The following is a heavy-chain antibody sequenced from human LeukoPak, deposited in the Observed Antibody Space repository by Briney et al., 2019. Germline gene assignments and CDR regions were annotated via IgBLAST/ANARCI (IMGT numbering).Heavy chain of an antibody. CDR2: IYHNGSPT. D-gene: IGHD6-19*01. CDR1: GASVSSHY. CDR3: TRGMAMAGTHYYYYYAMDV. Sequence: SETLSLTCTVSGASVSSHYWGWIRQPPGKGLEWIGYIYHNGSPTNYNPSLKNRAAISVDTSKKQFSLKLSSVTAADTAMYYCTRGMAMAGTHYYYYYAMDVWGQGTTVTVSS. V-gene: IGHV4-59*02. J-gene: IGHJ6*02.